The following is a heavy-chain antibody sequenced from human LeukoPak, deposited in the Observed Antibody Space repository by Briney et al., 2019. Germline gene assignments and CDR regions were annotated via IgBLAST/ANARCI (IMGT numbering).Heavy chain of an antibody. V-gene: IGHV3-48*04. Sequence: GESLRLSCAASGFTFGSYAMSWVRQAPGKGLEWVSYISSRGSTIYYADSVKGRFTISRDNAKNSLYLQMSSLRAEDTAVYYCARDTRWDFDYWGQGTLVTVSS. D-gene: IGHD5-24*01. CDR1: GFTFGSYA. J-gene: IGHJ4*02. CDR3: ARDTRWDFDY. CDR2: ISSRGSTI.